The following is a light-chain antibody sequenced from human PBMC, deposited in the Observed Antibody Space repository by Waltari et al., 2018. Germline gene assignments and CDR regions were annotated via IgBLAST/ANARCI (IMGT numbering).Light chain of an antibody. J-gene: IGLJ2*01. CDR2: DVS. Sequence: QSALTQPRSVSGSPGQSVTISCTGTSSDVGGYNYVSWYQQHPGKAPNLMIYDVSKRPSGVLDRFYGSKSGNTAALTISGLQAEDEADYYCCSYAGSYTFVVFGGGTKLTVL. CDR3: CSYAGSYTFVV. V-gene: IGLV2-11*01. CDR1: SSDVGGYNY.